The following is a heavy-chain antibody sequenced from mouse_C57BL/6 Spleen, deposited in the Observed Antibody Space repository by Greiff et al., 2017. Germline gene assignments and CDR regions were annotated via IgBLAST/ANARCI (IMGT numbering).Heavy chain of an antibody. V-gene: IGHV5-4*01. CDR2: ISDGGSYT. CDR1: GFTFSSYA. CDR3: ARDGDYYCDY. J-gene: IGHJ2*01. Sequence: DVHLVESGGGLVKPGGSLKLSCAASGFTFSSYAMSWVRQTPEKRLEWVATISDGGSYTYYPDNVKGRFTISRDNAKNNLYLQMSHLKSEDTAMYYCARDGDYYCDYWGQGTTLTVSS.